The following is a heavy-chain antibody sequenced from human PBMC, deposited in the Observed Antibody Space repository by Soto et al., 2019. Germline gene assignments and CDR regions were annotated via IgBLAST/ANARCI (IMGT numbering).Heavy chain of an antibody. CDR1: GGSFSGYY. CDR3: ARGFENWNPLDD. D-gene: IGHD1-1*01. V-gene: IGHV4-34*01. CDR2: INHSGST. J-gene: IGHJ4*02. Sequence: SETLSLTCAVYGGSFSGYYWSWIRQPPGKGLEWTGEINHSGSTNYNPSLKSRVTISVDTSKNQFSLKLSSVTAADTAVYYCARGFENWNPLDDWGQATPVTVSS.